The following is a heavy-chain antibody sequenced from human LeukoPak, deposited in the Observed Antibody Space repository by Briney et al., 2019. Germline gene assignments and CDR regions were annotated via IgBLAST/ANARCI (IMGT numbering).Heavy chain of an antibody. CDR2: IIPIFGTA. CDR3: ARSEYSGYDSFYYYHMDV. D-gene: IGHD5-12*01. CDR1: GGTFSSYA. J-gene: IGHJ6*03. V-gene: IGHV1-69*05. Sequence: SVKVSCKASGGTFSSYAISWVRQAPGQGLEWMGRIIPIFGTANYAQKFQGRVTITTDESTSTAYMELSSLRSEDTAVYYCARSEYSGYDSFYYYHMDVWGKGTTVTVSS.